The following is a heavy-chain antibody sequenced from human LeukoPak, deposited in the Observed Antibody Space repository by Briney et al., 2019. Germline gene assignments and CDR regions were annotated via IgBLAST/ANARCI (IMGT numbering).Heavy chain of an antibody. CDR2: INPNSGGT. V-gene: IGHV1-2*02. CDR3: ARDRGQQLGKAFDI. CDR1: GGTFSSYA. J-gene: IGHJ3*02. D-gene: IGHD6-13*01. Sequence: ASVRVSCKASGGTFSSYAISWVRQAPGQGLEWMGWINPNSGGTNYAQKFQGRVTMTRDTSISTAYMELSRLRSDDTAVYYCARDRGQQLGKAFDIWGQGTMVTVSS.